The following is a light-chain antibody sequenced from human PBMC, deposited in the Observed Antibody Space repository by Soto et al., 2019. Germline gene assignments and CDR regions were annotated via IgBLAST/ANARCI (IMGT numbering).Light chain of an antibody. J-gene: IGKJ1*01. CDR2: DAS. CDR3: QQYDSLWT. Sequence: DIQMTQSPSTLSASVGDTVTITCRASQSINNWVAWYQQKPGRAPELLISDASNLESGVPSRFSGSGSGTEFTITISSLQPDNFARDVCQQYDSLWTFGQGTKVDMK. CDR1: QSINNW. V-gene: IGKV1-5*01.